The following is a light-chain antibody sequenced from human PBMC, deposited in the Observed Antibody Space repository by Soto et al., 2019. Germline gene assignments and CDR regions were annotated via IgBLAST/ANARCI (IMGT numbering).Light chain of an antibody. CDR2: SNN. V-gene: IGLV1-47*02. CDR3: AAWDDSLGGYV. CDR1: SSNIGSNY. J-gene: IGLJ1*01. Sequence: QSVLTHPPSASGTPGQRVTISCSGSSSNIGSNYVYWYQQLPGTAPKLLIYSNNQRPSGVPDRFSGSKSGTSASLAISGLRSEDEADYYCAAWDDSLGGYVFGTGTNVTVL.